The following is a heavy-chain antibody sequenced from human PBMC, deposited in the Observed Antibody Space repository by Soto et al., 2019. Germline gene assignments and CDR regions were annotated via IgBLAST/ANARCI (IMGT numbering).Heavy chain of an antibody. CDR1: GYIFVNYG. V-gene: IGHV1-18*01. D-gene: IGHD3-16*01. CDR3: VMVDNYVTPTPQDV. Sequence: QVQLVQSGDEVKKPGASVKVSCKASGYIFVNYGIAWVRQAPGQGLEWMGWISPYTGNTHSATKVQGRLTMTTATXTRPAYMDLGSLTSDDTAVYYCVMVDNYVTPTPQDVWGQGTTVTVSS. CDR2: ISPYTGNT. J-gene: IGHJ6*02.